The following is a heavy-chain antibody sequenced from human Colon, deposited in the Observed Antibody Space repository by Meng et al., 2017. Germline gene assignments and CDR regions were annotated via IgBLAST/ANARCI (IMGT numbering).Heavy chain of an antibody. J-gene: IGHJ5*02. CDR1: GYSISSGYY. CDR3: ARGEGYYDSSGLNWFDP. D-gene: IGHD3-22*01. CDR2: IYHSGST. Sequence: SETLSLTCAVSGYSISSGYYWGWIRQPPGKGLEWIGSIYHSGSTYYNPSLKSRVTISVDTSKNQFSLKLSSVTAADTAVYYCARGEGYYDSSGLNWFDPWGQGTLVTGAS. V-gene: IGHV4-38-2*01.